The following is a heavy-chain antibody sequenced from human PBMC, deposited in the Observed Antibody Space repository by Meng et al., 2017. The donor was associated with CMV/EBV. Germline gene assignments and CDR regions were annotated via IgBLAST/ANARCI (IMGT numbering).Heavy chain of an antibody. CDR3: ARGLGVELRDWFDY. D-gene: IGHD1-7*01. Sequence: GGSLRLSCAASGFTFSSYAMHWVRQAPGKGLEWVAVISYDGSNKYYADSVKGRFTISRDNSKNTLYLQMNSLRAEDTAVYYCARGLGVELRDWFDYWGQGTLVTVS. J-gene: IGHJ4*02. V-gene: IGHV3-30-3*01. CDR1: GFTFSSYA. CDR2: ISYDGSNK.